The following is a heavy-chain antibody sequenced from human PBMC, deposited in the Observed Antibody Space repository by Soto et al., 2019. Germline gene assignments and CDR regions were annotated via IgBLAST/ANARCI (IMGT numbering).Heavy chain of an antibody. Sequence: GASVKVSCKASGGTFSSYAISWVRQAPGQGLEWMGGIIPIFGTANYAQKFQGRVTITADESTSTAYMELSSLRSEDTAVYYCARVGEYDFWSGPYYFDYWGQGTLVTVSS. D-gene: IGHD3-3*01. CDR3: ARVGEYDFWSGPYYFDY. CDR1: GGTFSSYA. V-gene: IGHV1-69*13. CDR2: IIPIFGTA. J-gene: IGHJ4*02.